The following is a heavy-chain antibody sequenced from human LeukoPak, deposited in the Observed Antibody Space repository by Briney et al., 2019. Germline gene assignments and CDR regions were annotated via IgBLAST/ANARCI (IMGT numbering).Heavy chain of an antibody. CDR1: GFTVSSNY. CDR2: IYSGGTT. J-gene: IGHJ6*03. D-gene: IGHD5-12*01. CDR3: ARDNVVTTIDDYYYYMDV. Sequence: GGSLRLSCAASGFTVSSNYMSWVRQAPGKGLEWVSLIYSGGTTYYADSVKGRFTISRDNSKNTLYLQMNSLRAEDTAVYYCARDNVVTTIDDYYYYMDVWGKGTTVTVSS. V-gene: IGHV3-66*01.